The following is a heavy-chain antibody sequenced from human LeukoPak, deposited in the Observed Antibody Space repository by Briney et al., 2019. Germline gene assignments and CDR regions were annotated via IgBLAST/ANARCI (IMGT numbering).Heavy chain of an antibody. V-gene: IGHV3-23*01. Sequence: GGSLRLSCAASGFTFSSYAMSWVRQAPGKGLEWVSAISGSGGSTYYADSVKGRFTISRDNSKNTLYLQMSSLRAEDTAVYYCARSLAPISLGCWSAPEQGAFDIWGQGTMVTVSS. CDR1: GFTFSSYA. CDR2: ISGSGGST. D-gene: IGHD3-3*01. J-gene: IGHJ3*02. CDR3: ARSLAPISLGCWSAPEQGAFDI.